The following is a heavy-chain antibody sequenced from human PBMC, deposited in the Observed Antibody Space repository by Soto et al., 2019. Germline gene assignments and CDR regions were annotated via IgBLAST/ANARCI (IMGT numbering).Heavy chain of an antibody. CDR3: AKETYGSGWTLDS. D-gene: IGHD6-19*01. J-gene: IGHJ4*02. CDR1: GFAFSDYS. V-gene: IGHV3-23*01. Sequence: DVQLLESGGGVVQSGGSLRLSCSASGFAFSDYSMHWVRHAPGKGPEWVSAISGGGGNTYYAGCVNGRFTISRDNSRNTLYLQMHSLRDDDTALYYCAKETYGSGWTLDSWGQGTRATVSS. CDR2: ISGGGGNT.